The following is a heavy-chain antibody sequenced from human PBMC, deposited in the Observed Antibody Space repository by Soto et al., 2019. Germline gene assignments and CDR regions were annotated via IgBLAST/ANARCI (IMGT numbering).Heavy chain of an antibody. Sequence: SETLSLTCSVSGGSISNGGYYWSWIRQHPGKGLEWIGYIYYTGSTYYNPSLKSRVFTSVDTSENEFSLNINSVTAADTAVYYCARGSLYYNSSGFYPEVFWDDSWGQGTLVTV. CDR3: ARGSLYYNSSGFYPEVFWDDS. CDR1: GGSISNGGYY. V-gene: IGHV4-31*03. CDR2: IYYTGST. J-gene: IGHJ4*02. D-gene: IGHD3-22*01.